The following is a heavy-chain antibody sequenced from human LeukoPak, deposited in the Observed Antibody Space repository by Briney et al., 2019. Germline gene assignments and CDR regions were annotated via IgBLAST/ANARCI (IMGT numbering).Heavy chain of an antibody. CDR3: VRDGGATWQYDAFDI. Sequence: GGSLRLSCTASGFTFSTYWMSWVRQAPGKGLEWVANIKQDGSEEYYVDSVKGRFTISRDNAKNSLYLQMNSLRAEDTAVYYCVRDGGATWQYDAFDIWGQGAKVTVSS. CDR2: IKQDGSEE. CDR1: GFTFSTYW. V-gene: IGHV3-7*01. D-gene: IGHD2-15*01. J-gene: IGHJ3*02.